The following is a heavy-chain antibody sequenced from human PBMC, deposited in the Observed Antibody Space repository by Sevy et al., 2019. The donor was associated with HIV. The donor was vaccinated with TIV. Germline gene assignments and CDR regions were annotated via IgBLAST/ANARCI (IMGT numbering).Heavy chain of an antibody. J-gene: IGHJ4*02. D-gene: IGHD3-16*01. CDR3: ARGENVWTASYYFDY. V-gene: IGHV1-2*02. Sequence: ASVKVSCKASGYTFTGYYIHWVRQAPGQGLEWMGWINHNSDGTNYVQKFQGRVTMTSDTSINTAYMDLRRLRSDDTAVYYCARGENVWTASYYFDYWGQGTLVTVSS. CDR1: GYTFTGYY. CDR2: INHNSDGT.